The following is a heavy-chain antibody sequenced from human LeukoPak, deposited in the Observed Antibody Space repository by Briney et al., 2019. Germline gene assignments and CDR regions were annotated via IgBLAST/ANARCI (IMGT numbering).Heavy chain of an antibody. V-gene: IGHV3-21*01. D-gene: IGHD6-13*01. CDR2: ISSSSSYI. CDR1: GFTFSSYS. Sequence: GGSLRLSCAASGFTFSSYSMNWVRQAPGKGLEWVSSISSSSSYIYYADSAKGRFTISRDNAKNSLYLQMNSLRAEDTAVYYCARSSIAAAGHLDYWGQGTLVTVSS. CDR3: ARSSIAAAGHLDY. J-gene: IGHJ4*02.